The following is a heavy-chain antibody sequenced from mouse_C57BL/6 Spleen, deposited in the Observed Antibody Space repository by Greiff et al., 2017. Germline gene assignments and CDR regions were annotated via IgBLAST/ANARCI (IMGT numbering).Heavy chain of an antibody. CDR1: GYAFSSSW. Sequence: VQLQQSGPELVKPGASVKISCKASGYAFSSSWMNWVKQRPGKGLEWIGRIYPGDGDTNYNGKFKGKATLTADKSSSTAYMQLSSLTSEDSAVYFCARFITTVVGFDYWGQGTTLTVSS. CDR2: IYPGDGDT. V-gene: IGHV1-82*01. CDR3: ARFITTVVGFDY. D-gene: IGHD1-1*01. J-gene: IGHJ2*01.